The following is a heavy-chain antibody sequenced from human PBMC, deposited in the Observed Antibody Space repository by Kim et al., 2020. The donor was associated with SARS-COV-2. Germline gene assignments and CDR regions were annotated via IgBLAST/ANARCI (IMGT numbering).Heavy chain of an antibody. D-gene: IGHD3-16*02. CDR1: GGSFSGYY. CDR2: INHSGST. J-gene: IGHJ3*02. CDR3: ATLRTYYDYVWGSYRAFDI. Sequence: SETLSLTCAVYGGSFSGYYWSWIRQPPGKGLEWIGEINHSGSTNYNPSLKSRVTISVDTSKNQFSLKLSSVTAADTAVYYCATLRTYYDYVWGSYRAFDIWGQGTMVTVSS. V-gene: IGHV4-34*01.